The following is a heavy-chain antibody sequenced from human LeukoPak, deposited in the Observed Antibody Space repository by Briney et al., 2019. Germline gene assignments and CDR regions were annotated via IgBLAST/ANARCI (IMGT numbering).Heavy chain of an antibody. CDR3: ASLYGYVWGSYRYLVDY. CDR2: IYYSGST. D-gene: IGHD3-16*02. Sequence: SETLSLTGTVSGGSISSTSYYWGWVRQPPGRGLEWIGSIYYSGSTYYNPSLKSRVTISVDTSKNQFSLKLNSVTAADTAVYYCASLYGYVWGSYRYLVDYWGQGTLVTVSS. CDR1: GGSISSTSYY. V-gene: IGHV4-39*01. J-gene: IGHJ4*02.